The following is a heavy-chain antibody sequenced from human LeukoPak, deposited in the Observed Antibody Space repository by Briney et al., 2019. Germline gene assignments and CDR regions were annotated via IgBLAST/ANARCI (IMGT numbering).Heavy chain of an antibody. CDR1: GYSISSGYY. J-gene: IGHJ3*02. CDR3: ARDSPTWSAFDI. V-gene: IGHV4-38-2*02. CDR2: IYHSGST. D-gene: IGHD2-8*01. Sequence: SETLSLTCTVSGYSISSGYYWGWIRQPPGKGLEWIGSIYHSGSTYYNPSLKSRVTISVDTSKNQFSLKLSSVTAADTAVYYCARDSPTWSAFDIWGQGTMVTVSS.